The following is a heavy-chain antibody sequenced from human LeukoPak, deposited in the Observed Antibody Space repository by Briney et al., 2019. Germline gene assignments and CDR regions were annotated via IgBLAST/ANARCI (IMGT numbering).Heavy chain of an antibody. J-gene: IGHJ4*02. V-gene: IGHV4-34*01. Sequence: PSETLSLTCAVYGGSFSGYYWSWIRQPPGKGLEWIGSIYYSGSTYYNPSLKSRVTISVDTSKNQFSLKLSSVTAADTAVYYCATEVVPYDSSGRFDYWGQGTLVTVSS. CDR2: IYYSGST. CDR3: ATEVVPYDSSGRFDY. D-gene: IGHD3-22*01. CDR1: GGSFSGYY.